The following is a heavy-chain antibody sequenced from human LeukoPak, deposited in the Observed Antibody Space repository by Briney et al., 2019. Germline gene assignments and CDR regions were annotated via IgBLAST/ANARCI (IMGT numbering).Heavy chain of an antibody. CDR2: IAYIGST. CDR1: TDSFSSHY. CDR3: ARDVVTVTKGFDI. D-gene: IGHD4-17*01. J-gene: IGHJ3*02. V-gene: IGHV4-59*11. Sequence: SETLSLTCAVSTDSFSSHYWTWIRQPPGKGLEWIGYIAYIGSTNYNPSLKSRVTISIDTSKNQFSLRLSSVTAADTAVYYCARDVVTVTKGFDIWGQGTMVSVSS.